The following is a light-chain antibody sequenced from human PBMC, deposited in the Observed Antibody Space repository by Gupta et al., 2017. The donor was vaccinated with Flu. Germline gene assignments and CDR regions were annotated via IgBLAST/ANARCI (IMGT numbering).Light chain of an antibody. V-gene: IGKV1-33*01. J-gene: IGKJ2*01. Sequence: PPSLSASVGDRVTITCQASQGISSFLSWYQQSPGKAPKLLIYDASSLQTGVPSRFSGSGSGTDFTFTISSLQPEDIATYYCQQYDNLPLTFGQGTKLEIK. CDR3: QQYDNLPLT. CDR1: QGISSF. CDR2: DAS.